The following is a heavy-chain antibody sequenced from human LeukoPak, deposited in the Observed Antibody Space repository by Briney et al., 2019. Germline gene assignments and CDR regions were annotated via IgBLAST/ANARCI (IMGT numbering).Heavy chain of an antibody. V-gene: IGHV1-18*01. D-gene: IGHD3-16*01. J-gene: IGHJ4*02. CDR1: GGTFSSYA. CDR2: ISAYNGNT. Sequence: ASVKVSCKASGGTFSSYAISWVRQAPGQGLEWMGWISAYNGNTNYAQKLQGRVTMTTDTSTSTAYMELRSLRSDDTAVYYCARTSRRGEYFDYWGQGTLVTVSS. CDR3: ARTSRRGEYFDY.